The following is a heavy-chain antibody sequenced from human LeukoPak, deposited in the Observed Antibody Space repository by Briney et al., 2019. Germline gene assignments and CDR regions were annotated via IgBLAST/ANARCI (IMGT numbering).Heavy chain of an antibody. V-gene: IGHV3-48*03. CDR2: IGSSGSPT. CDR1: GFAFSSYN. D-gene: IGHD5-24*01. CDR3: ARGRDGSQSPIDD. Sequence: GGSLRLSCAASGFAFSSYNMNWVRQAPGKGLEWISYIGSSGSPTHYADSVGGRFTISRDNAKNSLYLQMNSLRAEDTAVYYCARGRDGSQSPIDDWGQGTLVTVSS. J-gene: IGHJ4*02.